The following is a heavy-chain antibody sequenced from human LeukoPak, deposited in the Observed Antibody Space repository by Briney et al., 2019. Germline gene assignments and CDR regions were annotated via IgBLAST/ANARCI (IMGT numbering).Heavy chain of an antibody. J-gene: IGHJ4*02. Sequence: GGSLRLSCAVSGFTFNDYAMHWVRQVPGKGLEWVSGINWNSDSIGYAVRGRFTISRDNAKNSLYLQMNSLRVEDTALYYCVTNGGGDSGYGNFDYWGQGTLVTVSS. V-gene: IGHV3-9*01. CDR2: INWNSDSI. CDR3: VTNGGGDSGYGNFDY. CDR1: GFTFNDYA. D-gene: IGHD5-12*01.